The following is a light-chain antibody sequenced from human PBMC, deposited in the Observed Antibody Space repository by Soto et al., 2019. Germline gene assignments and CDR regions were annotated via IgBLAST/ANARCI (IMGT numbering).Light chain of an antibody. V-gene: IGLV1-44*01. J-gene: IGLJ1*01. CDR2: NNN. CDR3: AAWHDSLNGPHFV. Sequence: QSVLTQPPSASGTPGQRVTISCSGSRSNIGSNTVNWYHHVPGTAPKLLIYNNNQRPSGVPDRFSGSKSGTSASLAISGLQSEDEADYYCAAWHDSLNGPHFVFGTGTKLTVL. CDR1: RSNIGSNT.